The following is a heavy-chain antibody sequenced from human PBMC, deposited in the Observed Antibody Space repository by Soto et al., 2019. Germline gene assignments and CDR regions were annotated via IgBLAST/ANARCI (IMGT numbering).Heavy chain of an antibody. D-gene: IGHD1-1*01. CDR3: ARGGGDIKQLYYYGMDV. CDR1: GFTFSSYS. J-gene: IGHJ6*02. CDR2: ISSSSSYI. V-gene: IGHV3-21*01. Sequence: GGSLRLSCAASGFTFSSYSMNWVRQAPGKGLEWVSSISSSSSYIYYADSVKGRFTISRDNAKNSLYLQMNSLRAEDTAVYYCARGGGDIKQLYYYGMDVWGQGTTVTVS.